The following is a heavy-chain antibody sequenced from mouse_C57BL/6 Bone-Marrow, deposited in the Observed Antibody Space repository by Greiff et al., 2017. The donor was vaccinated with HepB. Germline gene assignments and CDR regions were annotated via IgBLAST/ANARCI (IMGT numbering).Heavy chain of an antibody. V-gene: IGHV1-81*01. Sequence: VQLQESGAELARPGASVKLSCKASGYTFTSYGISWVKQRTGQGLEWIGEIYPRSGNTYYNEKFKGKATLTADKSSSTAYMELRSLTSEDSAVYFCARWGYYGSSWFAYWGQGTLVTVSA. D-gene: IGHD1-1*01. J-gene: IGHJ3*01. CDR1: GYTFTSYG. CDR3: ARWGYYGSSWFAY. CDR2: IYPRSGNT.